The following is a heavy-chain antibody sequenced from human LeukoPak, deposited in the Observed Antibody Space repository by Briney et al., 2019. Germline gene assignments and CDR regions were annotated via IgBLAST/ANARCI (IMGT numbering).Heavy chain of an antibody. CDR2: IYYIGST. D-gene: IGHD5-12*01. CDR1: GASIRTHY. V-gene: IGHV4-59*11. CDR3: ARLGYDNWFDP. Sequence: SETLSLTCTVSGASIRTHYWSWIRQPPGKGLEWIGYIYYIGSTNYNPSLKSRVTISVDTSKNQFSLKLSSVTAADTAVYYCARLGYDNWFDPWGQGTLVTVSS. J-gene: IGHJ5*02.